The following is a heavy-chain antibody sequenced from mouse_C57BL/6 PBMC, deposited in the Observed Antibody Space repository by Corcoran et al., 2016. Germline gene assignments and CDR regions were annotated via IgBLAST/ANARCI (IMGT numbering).Heavy chain of an antibody. J-gene: IGHJ3*01. CDR2: INPNNGGT. Sequence: EVQLQQSGPELVKPGASVKISCKASGYTFTDYYMNWVKQSHGKSLEWIGDINPNNGGTSYNQKFKGKATLTVDKSSSTAYMELRSLTSEDSAVYYCASGDYGSDWGQGTLVTVSA. CDR3: ASGDYGSD. V-gene: IGHV1-26*01. CDR1: GYTFTDYY. D-gene: IGHD1-1*01.